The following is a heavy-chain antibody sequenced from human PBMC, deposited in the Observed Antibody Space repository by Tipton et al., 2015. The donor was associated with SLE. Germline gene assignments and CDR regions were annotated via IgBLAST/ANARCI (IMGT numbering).Heavy chain of an antibody. CDR3: AREEVGATYNWFDP. Sequence: TLSLTCTVSGGSISSYSWSWIRQPAGKGLEWIGRIYTSGSTNNTPSLKSRVTISVDTSKNQFSLKLSSVTAADTAVYYCAREEVGATYNWFDPWGQGTLVTVSP. CDR2: IYTSGST. D-gene: IGHD1-26*01. V-gene: IGHV4-4*07. CDR1: GGSISSYS. J-gene: IGHJ5*02.